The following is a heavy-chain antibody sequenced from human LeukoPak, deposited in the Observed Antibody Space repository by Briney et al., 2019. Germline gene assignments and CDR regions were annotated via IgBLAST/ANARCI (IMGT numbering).Heavy chain of an antibody. V-gene: IGHV1-2*02. CDR1: GYTFTDYF. J-gene: IGHJ4*02. D-gene: IGHD6-13*01. CDR3: AKVRDRLSSFYPAA. Sequence: ASVKVSCKASGYTFTDYFIHWVRQAPGQGLEWMGWVNPHSGGRNLAQKFQGRVTMTRDTFSTTAYLELSGLTSDDTAMYYCAKVRDRLSSFYPAAWGQGTLVTVSS. CDR2: VNPHSGGR.